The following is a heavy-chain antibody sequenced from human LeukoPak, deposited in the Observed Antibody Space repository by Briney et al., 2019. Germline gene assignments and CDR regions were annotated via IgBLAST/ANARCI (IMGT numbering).Heavy chain of an antibody. D-gene: IGHD2-2*02. CDR1: GFSFSSYW. V-gene: IGHV3-74*01. J-gene: IGHJ5*02. Sequence: GGSLRLSCAASGFSFSSYWMHWVRQAPGKGLVWVSRINSEGSSTSYADSVKGRFTISRDNAKITLSLEMNSLRAEDTAVYYCARDQRYCSSTSCYRMIWFDAWGQGALVTVSS. CDR2: INSEGSST. CDR3: ARDQRYCSSTSCYRMIWFDA.